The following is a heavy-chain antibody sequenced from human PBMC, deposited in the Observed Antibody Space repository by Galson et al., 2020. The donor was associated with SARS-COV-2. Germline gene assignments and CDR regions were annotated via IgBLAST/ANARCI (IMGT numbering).Heavy chain of an antibody. V-gene: IGHV3-21*01. Sequence: GGSLRLSCAASGFTFSDYTMNWVRQAPGKGLEWLSSISHRSTYIYYAESLKGRFTISRDNAKNSLYLQLNSLTVEDTAVYFCARTPLGYCSTTSCHYPFDPWGQGTLVTGSS. CDR2: ISHRSTYI. J-gene: IGHJ5*02. CDR3: ARTPLGYCSTTSCHYPFDP. D-gene: IGHD2-2*01. CDR1: GFTFSDYT.